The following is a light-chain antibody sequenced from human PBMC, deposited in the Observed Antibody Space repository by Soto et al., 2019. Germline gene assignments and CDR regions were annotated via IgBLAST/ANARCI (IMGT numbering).Light chain of an antibody. J-gene: IGLJ3*02. CDR1: SSDVGGYNY. CDR3: TSFSSSSPWV. V-gene: IGLV2-14*03. CDR2: EVS. Sequence: QSVLTQPASVSGSPGQSITISCTGTSSDVGGYNYVSWFQQHPGKAPKLKIYEVSNRPSGVSNRFSGSKSGYTASLTISELQAADGADYYCTSFSSSSPWVFGGGTK.